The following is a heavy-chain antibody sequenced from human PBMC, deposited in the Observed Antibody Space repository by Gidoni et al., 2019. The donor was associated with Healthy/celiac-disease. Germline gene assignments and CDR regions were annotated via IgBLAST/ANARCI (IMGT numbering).Heavy chain of an antibody. J-gene: IGHJ4*02. CDR3: AKDYCSSTSCWIDY. V-gene: IGHV3-23*01. Sequence: VKLLESGGGLVQPGGSLSLSCSASGFTFTSYAMSWVRQAPGKGLEWVSAISGSGGSTYYADSVKGRFTISRDNSKNTLYLQMNSLRAEDTAVYYCAKDYCSSTSCWIDYWGQGTLVTVSS. CDR1: GFTFTSYA. CDR2: ISGSGGST. D-gene: IGHD2-2*01.